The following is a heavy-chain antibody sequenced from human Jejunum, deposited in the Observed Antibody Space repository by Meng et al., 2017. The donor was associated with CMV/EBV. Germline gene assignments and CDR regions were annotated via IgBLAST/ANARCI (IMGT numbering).Heavy chain of an antibody. D-gene: IGHD2-8*01. CDR1: GFTFSDYW. J-gene: IGHJ1*01. Sequence: VASGFTFSDYWIHWVRQDPGTGLVWVSRIKGDGSSSDYADSVRGRFTLSRDNAKNTVYLQMHDLGVEDTGVYYCARAIGVAAVAESWGRGTLVTVSS. V-gene: IGHV3-74*01. CDR3: ARAIGVAAVAES. CDR2: IKGDGSSS.